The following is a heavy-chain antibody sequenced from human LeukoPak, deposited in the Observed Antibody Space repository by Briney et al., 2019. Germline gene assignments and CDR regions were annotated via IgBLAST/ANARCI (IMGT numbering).Heavy chain of an antibody. D-gene: IGHD6-19*01. CDR3: ARHVYSSGWYDVFDI. CDR2: IYYSGST. CDR1: GGSISSYH. J-gene: IGHJ3*02. V-gene: IGHV4-59*08. Sequence: SETLSLTCTVSGGSISSYHWGWIRQPPGKGLEWIGHIYYSGSTNYNPSLKSRLTISVDMSKNQFSLKLSSVTAADTAVYYCARHVYSSGWYDVFDIWGQGTMVTVSS.